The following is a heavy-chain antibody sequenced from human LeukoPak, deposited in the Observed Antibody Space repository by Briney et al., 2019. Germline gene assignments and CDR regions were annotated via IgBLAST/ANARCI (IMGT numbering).Heavy chain of an antibody. D-gene: IGHD3-10*01. CDR3: ARVRYYGSGSYYRGSVGYMDV. V-gene: IGHV1-18*01. J-gene: IGHJ6*03. Sequence: ASVKVSCKASGYTFTSYGISWVRQAPGQGLEWMGWISAYNGNTNYAQKLQGRVTMTTDTSTSTAYMELRSLRSDDTAVYYCARVRYYGSGSYYRGSVGYMDVWGKGTTVTISS. CDR2: ISAYNGNT. CDR1: GYTFTSYG.